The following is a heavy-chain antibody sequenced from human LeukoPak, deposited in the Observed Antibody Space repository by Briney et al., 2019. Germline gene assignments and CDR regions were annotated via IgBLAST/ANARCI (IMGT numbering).Heavy chain of an antibody. CDR2: FSSGGRT. D-gene: IGHD2/OR15-2a*01. CDR3: ASILYG. V-gene: IGHV3-53*01. J-gene: IGHJ4*02. Sequence: GGSLRLSCAASGFTVSTYSMNWVRQAPGKGLEWVATFSSGGRTSYADSVKGRFTISRETYQNTVYLQINSLRDEDTALYYCASILYGWGQGTLVTVSS. CDR1: GFTVSTYS.